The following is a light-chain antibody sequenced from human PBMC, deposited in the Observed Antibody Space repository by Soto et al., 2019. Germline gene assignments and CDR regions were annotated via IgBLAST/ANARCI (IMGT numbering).Light chain of an antibody. Sequence: GFSQSLATLSLSPGQRATLSCGRWQSVSSYLAWYQQKPGQAPRLLIYDASNRATGIPARFSGSGSGTDFTLTISSLEPEDFAVYYCQQRSNGPPITFGQGTRLEIK. V-gene: IGKV3-11*01. J-gene: IGKJ5*01. CDR1: QSVSSY. CDR2: DAS. CDR3: QQRSNGPPIT.